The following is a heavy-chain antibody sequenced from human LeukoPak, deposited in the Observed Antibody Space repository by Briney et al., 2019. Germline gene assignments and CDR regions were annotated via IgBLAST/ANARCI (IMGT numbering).Heavy chain of an antibody. Sequence: SVKVSCKASGGTFSSYTISWVRQAPGQGLEWMGRIIPILGIANYAQKFQGRVTITADKSTSTAYMELSSLRSEDTAVYYCAKGTEALGALDYWVQGALVTVSS. J-gene: IGHJ4*02. V-gene: IGHV1-69*02. D-gene: IGHD1-26*01. CDR2: IIPILGIA. CDR1: GGTFSSYT. CDR3: AKGTEALGALDY.